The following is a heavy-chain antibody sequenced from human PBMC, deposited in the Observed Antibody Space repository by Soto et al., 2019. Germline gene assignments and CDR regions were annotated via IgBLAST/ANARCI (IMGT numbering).Heavy chain of an antibody. D-gene: IGHD4-17*01. Sequence: ASVKVSCKASGYTFTSYDINWVRQATGQGLEWMGWRNPNSGNTGYAQKFQGRVTMTRSTXISTAYMELSSLSSEDTAVYYSARGEPTLTAYWGQGTMVTVSS. V-gene: IGHV1-8*01. CDR1: GYTFTSYD. J-gene: IGHJ4*02. CDR2: RNPNSGNT. CDR3: ARGEPTLTAY.